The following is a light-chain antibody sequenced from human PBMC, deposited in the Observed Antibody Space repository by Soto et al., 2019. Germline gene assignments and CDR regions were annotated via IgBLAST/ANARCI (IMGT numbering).Light chain of an antibody. J-gene: IGLJ2*01. Sequence: SYELTQPPSVSVSPGQTASMTCSGDKLGGKYVCWYQQKPGQSPVLVIYDDSKRPSGIPERFSGSNSGNTATLTISGTQAMDEADYYCQAWASSVVFGGGTKLTVL. V-gene: IGLV3-1*01. CDR1: KLGGKY. CDR3: QAWASSVV. CDR2: DDS.